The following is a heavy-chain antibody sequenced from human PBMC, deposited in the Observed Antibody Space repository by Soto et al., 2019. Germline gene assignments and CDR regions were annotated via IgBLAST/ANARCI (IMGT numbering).Heavy chain of an antibody. V-gene: IGHV4-59*01. CDR3: ASSLLLGYCSGGSCPFDY. CDR1: GGSISSYY. J-gene: IGHJ4*02. Sequence: PSETLSLACTVSGGSISSYYWSWIRQPPGKGLEWIGYIYYSGSTNYNPSLKSRVTISVDTSKNQFSLKLSSVTAADTAVYYCASSLLLGYCSGGSCPFDYWGQGTLVTVSS. D-gene: IGHD2-15*01. CDR2: IYYSGST.